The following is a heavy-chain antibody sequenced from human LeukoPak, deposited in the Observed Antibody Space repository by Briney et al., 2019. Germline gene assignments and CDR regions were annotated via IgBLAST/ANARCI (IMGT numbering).Heavy chain of an antibody. Sequence: SETLSLTCTVSGGSISSYYWSWIRQPPGKGLEWIGNIFYTGSTYYNPSLKSRVTISLDTSKNQFSLRLTSVTAADSAVYYCTSGYSSDWYSDYWGQGTLVTVSS. CDR1: GGSISSYY. D-gene: IGHD6-25*01. CDR3: TSGYSSDWYSDY. V-gene: IGHV4-59*04. CDR2: IFYTGST. J-gene: IGHJ4*02.